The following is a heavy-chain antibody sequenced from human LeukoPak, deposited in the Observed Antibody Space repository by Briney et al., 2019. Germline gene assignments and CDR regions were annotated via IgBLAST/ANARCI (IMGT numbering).Heavy chain of an antibody. J-gene: IGHJ4*02. V-gene: IGHV4-4*07. CDR2: IYTSGST. Sequence: PSETLSLTCTVSGGSISSYYWSWIRQPAGKGLEWIGRIYTSGSTNYNPSLKSRVTMSVDTSKNQFSLKLSSVTAADTAVYYCARLPLGGGALYDSSGYYWRGFDYWGQGTLVTVSS. D-gene: IGHD3-22*01. CDR1: GGSISSYY. CDR3: ARLPLGGGALYDSSGYYWRGFDY.